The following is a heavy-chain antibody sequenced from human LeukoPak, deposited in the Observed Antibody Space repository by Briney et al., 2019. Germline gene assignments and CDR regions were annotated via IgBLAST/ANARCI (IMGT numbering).Heavy chain of an antibody. J-gene: IGHJ5*02. CDR3: ATWDANSTVTTSA. CDR2: VDPEDGET. D-gene: IGHD4-11*01. CDR1: GYTFTDYY. Sequence: ASVKVSCKVSGYTFTDYYMHWVQQAPGKGLEWMGLVDPEDGETIYAEKFQGRVTITADTSTDTAYMELSSLRSEDTAVYYCATWDANSTVTTSAWGQGTLVTVSS. V-gene: IGHV1-69-2*01.